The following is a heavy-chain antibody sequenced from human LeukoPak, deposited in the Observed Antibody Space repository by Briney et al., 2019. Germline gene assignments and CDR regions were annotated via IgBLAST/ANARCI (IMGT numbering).Heavy chain of an antibody. Sequence: VASVKVSCKASGYTFTSYYMHWVRQAPGQGLEWMGIINPSGGSTSYAQKFQGRVTMARDTSTSTVYVELSSLRSEDTAVYYCARDLGVGATRLDYWGQGTLVTVSS. D-gene: IGHD1-26*01. V-gene: IGHV1-46*01. J-gene: IGHJ4*02. CDR1: GYTFTSYY. CDR3: ARDLGVGATRLDY. CDR2: INPSGGST.